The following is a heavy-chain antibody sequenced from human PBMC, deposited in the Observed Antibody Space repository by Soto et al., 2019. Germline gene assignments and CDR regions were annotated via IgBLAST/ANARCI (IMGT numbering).Heavy chain of an antibody. CDR3: ARGEPHSSGWNFDY. V-gene: IGHV1-46*03. J-gene: IGHJ4*02. Sequence: QVQLVQSGAEVKKPGASVKVSCTASGYPLTGNYIHWVRQGPGEGLEWMGKINPSGGTTRYGQKCQGRGSMTRGTSTSTVYMEMSSLRSDDTAVYYCARGEPHSSGWNFDYWGQGTLVIVSP. CDR2: INPSGGTT. CDR1: GYPLTGNY. D-gene: IGHD6-19*01.